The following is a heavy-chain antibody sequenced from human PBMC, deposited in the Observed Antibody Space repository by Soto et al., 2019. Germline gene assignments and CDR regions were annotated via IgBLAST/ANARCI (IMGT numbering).Heavy chain of an antibody. CDR2: IYYSGST. Sequence: QLQLQESGPGLVKPSETLSLTCTVSGGSISSSSYYWGWIRQPPGKGLEWIGSIYYSGSTYYNPSLKSRVTISVDTSKNQFSLKLSSVTAADTAVYYCARHGTQLRFLEWLSNDAFDIWGQGTMVTVSS. V-gene: IGHV4-39*01. CDR3: ARHGTQLRFLEWLSNDAFDI. D-gene: IGHD3-3*01. CDR1: GGSISSSSYY. J-gene: IGHJ3*02.